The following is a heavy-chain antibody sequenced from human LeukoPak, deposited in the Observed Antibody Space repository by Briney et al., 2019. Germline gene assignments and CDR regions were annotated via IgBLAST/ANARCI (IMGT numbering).Heavy chain of an antibody. D-gene: IGHD6-13*01. V-gene: IGHV4-61*02. CDR1: GGSISSGSYY. J-gene: IGHJ5*02. CDR3: AREAHSSNNNPPLTTNWFDP. Sequence: SETLSLTCTVSGGSISSGSYYWSWIRQPAGKGLEWIGRIYTSGSTNYNPSLKSRVTISVDTSKNQFSLKLSSVTAADTAVYYCAREAHSSNNNPPLTTNWFDPWGQGTLVTVSS. CDR2: IYTSGST.